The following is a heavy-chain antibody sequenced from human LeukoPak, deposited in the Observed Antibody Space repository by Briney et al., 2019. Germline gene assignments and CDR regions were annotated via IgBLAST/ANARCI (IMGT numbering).Heavy chain of an antibody. CDR2: ISSSSSYI. CDR1: GFTFSSYS. V-gene: IGHV3-21*01. CDR3: ARDSEQWLFGSVGGQLYYFDY. D-gene: IGHD6-19*01. Sequence: GGSLRLSCAASGFTFSSYSMNWVRQAPGKGLEWVSSISSSSSYIYYADSVKGRFTISRDNAKNSLYLQMNSLRAEDTAVYYCARDSEQWLFGSVGGQLYYFDYWGQGTLVTVSS. J-gene: IGHJ4*02.